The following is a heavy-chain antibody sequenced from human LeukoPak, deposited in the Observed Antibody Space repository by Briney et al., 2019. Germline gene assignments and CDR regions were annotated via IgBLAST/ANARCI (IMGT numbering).Heavy chain of an antibody. J-gene: IGHJ4*02. D-gene: IGHD3-3*01. CDR3: AREGQVTIFGFDY. Sequence: GPSVKLSCKASGYTFTSYYMHWVRHTPGQGHEWMGIINPSGGSTSYAQKFQGRVTITRDTSTSTVYMELSSLRSEDTAVYYCAREGQVTIFGFDYWGQGTLVTVSS. CDR1: GYTFTSYY. CDR2: INPSGGST. V-gene: IGHV1-46*01.